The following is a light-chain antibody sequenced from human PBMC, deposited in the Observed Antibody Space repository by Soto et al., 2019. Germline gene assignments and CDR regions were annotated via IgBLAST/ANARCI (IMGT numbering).Light chain of an antibody. V-gene: IGLV2-14*01. CDR2: DVS. J-gene: IGLJ1*01. CDR1: CSDVGGYNY. CDR3: SSYTSSSTRV. Sequence: QSALTQPASVSGSPGQSITISCTGTCSDVGGYNYVSWYQQHPGKAPKLMIYDVSNRPSGVSNRFSGSKSGNTASLTISGLQAEDEADYYCSSYTSSSTRVFVTGTKVTVL.